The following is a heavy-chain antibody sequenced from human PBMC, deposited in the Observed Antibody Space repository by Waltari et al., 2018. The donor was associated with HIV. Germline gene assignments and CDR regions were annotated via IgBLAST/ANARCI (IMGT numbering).Heavy chain of an antibody. CDR3: VKDSGRAADVFDL. Sequence: QLLESGGGLVEPGGSLSLSCAASGFIFTDFAMYWVRQAPGKGLEWVSAIRGGGETFYADSVKGRFTISRDNSKNTLYLQMNSLRADDVAVYYCVKDSGRAADVFDLWGQGTMVTVSS. CDR1: GFIFTDFA. V-gene: IGHV3-23*01. D-gene: IGHD3-10*01. CDR2: IRGGGET. J-gene: IGHJ3*01.